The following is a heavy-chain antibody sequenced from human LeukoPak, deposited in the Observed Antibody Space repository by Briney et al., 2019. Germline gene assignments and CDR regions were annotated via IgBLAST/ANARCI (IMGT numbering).Heavy chain of an antibody. CDR1: GYTFTGYY. D-gene: IGHD3-22*01. V-gene: IGHV7-4-1*02. J-gene: IGHJ3*02. CDR3: ARGDYYDSSGYDAFDI. CDR2: INTNTGNP. Sequence: ASVKVSCKASGYTFTGYYMHWVRQAPGQGLEWMGWINTNTGNPTYAQGFTGRFVFSLDTSVSTAYLQISSLKAEDTAVYYCARGDYYDSSGYDAFDIWGQGTMATVSS.